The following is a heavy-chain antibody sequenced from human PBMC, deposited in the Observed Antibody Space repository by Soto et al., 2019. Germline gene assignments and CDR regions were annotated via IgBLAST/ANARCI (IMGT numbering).Heavy chain of an antibody. D-gene: IGHD6-6*01. CDR2: ISAYNGMA. CDR1: GFTFSNYG. CDR3: ASRSGQLPYFFEF. J-gene: IGHJ4*02. Sequence: ASVKFSCKASGFTFSNYGITWVLQAPGQGLEWMGWISAYNGMANNAQKVQLRVTMTTEKSTSTAYMELRSLRSDDTAVYECASRSGQLPYFFEFLGQGTLVPGFS. V-gene: IGHV1-18*01.